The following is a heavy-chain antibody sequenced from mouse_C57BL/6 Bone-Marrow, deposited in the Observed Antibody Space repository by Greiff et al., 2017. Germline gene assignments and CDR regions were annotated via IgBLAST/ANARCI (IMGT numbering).Heavy chain of an antibody. D-gene: IGHD1-1*01. CDR1: GFTFSSYG. CDR2: ISSGGSYT. CDR3: ASGYGSSYVWFAY. J-gene: IGHJ3*01. V-gene: IGHV5-6*01. Sequence: EVKLMESGGDLVKPGGSLKLSCAASGFTFSSYGMYWVRQTPDKRLEWVATISSGGSYTYYPDSVKGRFTFSRDNAKNTLYLQLSSLKSEDTAMYYCASGYGSSYVWFAYWGQGTLVTVSA.